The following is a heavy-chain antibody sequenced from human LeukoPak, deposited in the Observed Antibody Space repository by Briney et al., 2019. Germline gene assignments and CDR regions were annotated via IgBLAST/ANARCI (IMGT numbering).Heavy chain of an antibody. V-gene: IGHV3-48*02. CDR1: GFTFSTYS. D-gene: IGHD3-22*01. CDR2: ITSSSSTI. CDR3: ARAPFYFDSSNYPYFDY. J-gene: IGHJ4*02. Sequence: GVRRLSCAASGFTFSTYSMNWVRQAPGKGLEWVSYITSSSSTIYYADSVRGRFTISRDNAKNSLYLQMNSLRDEDTAVYYCARAPFYFDSSNYPYFDYWGQGNLVTVSS.